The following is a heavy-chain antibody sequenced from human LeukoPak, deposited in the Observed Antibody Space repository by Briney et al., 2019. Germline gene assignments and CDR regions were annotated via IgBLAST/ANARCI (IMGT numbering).Heavy chain of an antibody. J-gene: IGHJ5*02. Sequence: PGGSLRLSCAASGLTFSSYGMHWVRQAPGKGPEWVAVISYDGTISNYADSVKGRFTISRDNSKNTLYLQMNSLTAEDTALYYCAKGGCSSTTCYLANPWGQGTLVTVSS. CDR2: ISYDGTIS. CDR1: GLTFSSYG. D-gene: IGHD2-2*01. V-gene: IGHV3-30*18. CDR3: AKGGCSSTTCYLANP.